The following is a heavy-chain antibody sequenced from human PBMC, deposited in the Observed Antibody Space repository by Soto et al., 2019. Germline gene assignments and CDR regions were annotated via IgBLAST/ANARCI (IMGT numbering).Heavy chain of an antibody. J-gene: IGHJ6*02. CDR1: GFTFSSYE. V-gene: IGHV3-23*01. Sequence: EVQLLESGGGLVQPGGSLRLSCAASGFTFSSYEMSWVCQAPGKGLEWVSVVSGNGGSTHYADSVQGRFTISRDNSKNTVYLQMNSLSAEDTAVYYCAKERSLVVTAMDVWGHGTTVTVSS. CDR3: AKERSLVVTAMDV. D-gene: IGHD2-21*02. CDR2: VSGNGGST.